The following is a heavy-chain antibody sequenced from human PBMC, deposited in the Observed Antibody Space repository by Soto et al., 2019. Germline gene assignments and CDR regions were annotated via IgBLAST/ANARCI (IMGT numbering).Heavy chain of an antibody. CDR1: GYTFTSYY. D-gene: IGHD2-15*01. CDR3: ATVYCSGGSCYSIDY. V-gene: IGHV1-46*03. CDR2: INPSNST. Sequence: GASVKVSCEACGYTFTSYYMHWVRQAPGQGLEWMGIINPSNSTSYAQKFQGRVTMTRDTSTSTVYMELSSLRSEDTAVYYCATVYCSGGSCYSIDYWGQGTLVTVSS. J-gene: IGHJ4*02.